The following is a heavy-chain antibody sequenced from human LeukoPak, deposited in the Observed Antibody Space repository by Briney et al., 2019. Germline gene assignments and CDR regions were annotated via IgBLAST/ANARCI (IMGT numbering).Heavy chain of an antibody. CDR3: ATLSPVLVGATSAHMDV. Sequence: ASVKVSCKASGYTFTGYHMHWVRQAPGQGLEWMGWINPNSGGTNYAQKFPGRVTMTRDTSISTAYMELSRLRSDDTAVYYCATLSPVLVGATSAHMDVWGKGTTVTISS. D-gene: IGHD1-26*01. J-gene: IGHJ6*03. V-gene: IGHV1-2*02. CDR1: GYTFTGYH. CDR2: INPNSGGT.